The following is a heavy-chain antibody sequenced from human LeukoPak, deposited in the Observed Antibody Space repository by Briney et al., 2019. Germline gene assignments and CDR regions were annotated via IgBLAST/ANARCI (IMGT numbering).Heavy chain of an antibody. Sequence: SETLSLTCTVVGGSITSDYWSWIRQPAGKGLEWIGRIFTSGSTAYNPSPKSRVTMSLDTSKNQFFLKLSSVTAADTAAYFCSRGGANDLWGQGTLVTVSS. D-gene: IGHD4/OR15-4a*01. CDR3: SRGGANDL. CDR1: GGSITSDY. CDR2: IFTSGST. J-gene: IGHJ5*02. V-gene: IGHV4-4*07.